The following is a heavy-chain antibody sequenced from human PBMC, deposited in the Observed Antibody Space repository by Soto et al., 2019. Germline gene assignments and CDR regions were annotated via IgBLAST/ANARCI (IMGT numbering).Heavy chain of an antibody. V-gene: IGHV4-59*08. Sequence: QVQLQESGPGLVKPSETLSFTCTVSGVSIANFFWSWIRQPPGKGLEWIGYMSQGGTTTYNPSLKGRATISVDTSKNQLSLKLTSVTAADTAMYYCARDRGGITVAANPLGEWFDPWGPGTLVTVSS. CDR2: MSQGGTT. CDR1: GVSIANFF. CDR3: ARDRGGITVAANPLGEWFDP. J-gene: IGHJ5*02. D-gene: IGHD6-19*01.